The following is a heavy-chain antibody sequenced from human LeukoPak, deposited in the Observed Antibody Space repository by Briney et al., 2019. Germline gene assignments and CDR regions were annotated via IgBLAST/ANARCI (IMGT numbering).Heavy chain of an antibody. CDR1: GFTFSSYG. CDR3: AKVTGGGRLYYFDY. J-gene: IGHJ4*02. D-gene: IGHD1-26*01. CDR2: ISGSGGST. V-gene: IGHV3-23*01. Sequence: GGSLRLSCAASGFTFSSYGMSWVRQAPGKGLEWVSAISGSGGSTYYADSVKGRFTISRDNSKNMLYLQMNSLRAEDTAVYYCAKVTGGGRLYYFDYWGQGTLVTVSS.